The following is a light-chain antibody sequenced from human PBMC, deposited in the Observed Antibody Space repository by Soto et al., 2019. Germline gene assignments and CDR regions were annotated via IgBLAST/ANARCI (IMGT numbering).Light chain of an antibody. J-gene: IGKJ4*01. V-gene: IGKV3-15*01. CDR2: SAS. CDR1: QSVSSY. CDR3: QQYNSYPLT. Sequence: EIVLTQSPATLSLSPGERATLSCRASQSVSSYLAWYQQRPGQAPRLLIYSASTRATGIPARFSGSGSGTEFTLTISSLQPDDFATYYCQQYNSYPLTVGGGTKVDIK.